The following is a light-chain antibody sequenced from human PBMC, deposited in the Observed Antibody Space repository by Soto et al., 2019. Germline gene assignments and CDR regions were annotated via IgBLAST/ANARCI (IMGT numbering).Light chain of an antibody. CDR2: EVR. Sequence: QSALTQPASVSGSPGQSITISCTGSSSDVGGYNYVSWYQQHPGKVPKLLIYEVRNRPSGVSNRFSGSKSGDTASLTISGLQAEDEADYYCTSYTTSITWVFGGGTKLTVL. CDR3: TSYTTSITWV. J-gene: IGLJ3*02. V-gene: IGLV2-14*01. CDR1: SSDVGGYNY.